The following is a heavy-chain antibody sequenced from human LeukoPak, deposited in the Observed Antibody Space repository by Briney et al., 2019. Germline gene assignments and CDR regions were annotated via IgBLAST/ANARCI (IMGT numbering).Heavy chain of an antibody. CDR2: ISTTGSDI. CDR1: RFSFSTSE. D-gene: IGHD3-22*01. J-gene: IGHJ3*02. V-gene: IGHV3-48*03. Sequence: PGGSLRLSCVASRFSFSTSEMSWVRQAPGKGLEWLSYISTTGSDIIYADSVKGRFTMSRDNAKNSLFLQRNSLRAEDTALYYCARETRDTSGFGAFDIWGRGTMVIVS. CDR3: ARETRDTSGFGAFDI.